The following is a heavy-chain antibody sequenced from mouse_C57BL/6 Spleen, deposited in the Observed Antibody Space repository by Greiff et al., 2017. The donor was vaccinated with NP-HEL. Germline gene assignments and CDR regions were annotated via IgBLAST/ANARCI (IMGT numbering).Heavy chain of an antibody. Sequence: EVMLVESGGGLVKPGGSLKLSCAASGFTFSDYGMHWVRQAPEKGLEWVAYISRGSSTIYYADTVKGRFTISRDNAKNTLFLQMTSLRSEDTAMYYCARNSYYEDYAMDYWGQGTSVTVSS. D-gene: IGHD2-4*01. J-gene: IGHJ4*01. CDR3: ARNSYYEDYAMDY. V-gene: IGHV5-17*01. CDR2: ISRGSSTI. CDR1: GFTFSDYG.